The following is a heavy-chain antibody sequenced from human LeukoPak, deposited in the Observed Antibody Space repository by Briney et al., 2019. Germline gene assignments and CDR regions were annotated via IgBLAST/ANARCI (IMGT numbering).Heavy chain of an antibody. J-gene: IGHJ4*02. CDR1: GGSISSYY. CDR3: ARHYREGYGSGSYNFDY. D-gene: IGHD3-10*01. CDR2: IYYSGST. V-gene: IGHV4-59*08. Sequence: PSETLSLTCTVSGGSISSYYWSWIRQPPGKGLEWIGYIYYSGSTNYNPSLKSRVTISVDTSKNQFSLKLSSVTAADTAVYYCARHYREGYGSGSYNFDYWGQGTLVTVSS.